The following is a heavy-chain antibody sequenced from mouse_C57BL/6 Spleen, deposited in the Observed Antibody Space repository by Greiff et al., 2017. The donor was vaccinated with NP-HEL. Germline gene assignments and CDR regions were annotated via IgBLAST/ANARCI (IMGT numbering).Heavy chain of an antibody. Sequence: QVQLKQPGAELVKPGASVKLSCKASGYTFTSYWMHWVKQRPGQGLEWIGMIHPNSGSTNYNEKFKSKATLTVDKSSSTAYMQLSSLTSEDSAVYYCARSALYYAMDYWGQGTSVTVSS. V-gene: IGHV1-64*01. J-gene: IGHJ4*01. CDR2: IHPNSGST. CDR3: ARSALYYAMDY. CDR1: GYTFTSYW.